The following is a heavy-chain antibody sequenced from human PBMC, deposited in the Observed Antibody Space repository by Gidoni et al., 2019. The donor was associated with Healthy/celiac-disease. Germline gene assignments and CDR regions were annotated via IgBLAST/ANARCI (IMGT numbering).Heavy chain of an antibody. CDR3: AKGLAAPGAGLGY. D-gene: IGHD3-16*01. CDR1: GFNFSSYA. CDR2: ISGSGGST. J-gene: IGHJ4*02. Sequence: EVQLLESGGGLVQPGGSLRLSCSASGFNFSSYAMSWVRQAPGKGLEWVSAISGSGGSTYYADSVKGRFTISRDNSKNTLYLQMNSLRAEDTAVYYCAKGLAAPGAGLGYWGQGTLVTVSS. V-gene: IGHV3-23*01.